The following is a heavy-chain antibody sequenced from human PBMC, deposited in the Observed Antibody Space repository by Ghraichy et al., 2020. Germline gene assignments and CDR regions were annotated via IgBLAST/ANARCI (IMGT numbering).Heavy chain of an antibody. Sequence: SETLSLTCSVSGGSFSSREYYWGWVRQPPGKGLEWIGSMYYNERTYYKSSLKSRVTISINTSRNQFSLKMSSVTATDTAVYYCVGGYCLSSSCLGAGFDPWGQGIPVTVSS. D-gene: IGHD2-2*01. CDR2: MYYNERT. J-gene: IGHJ5*02. CDR1: GGSFSSREYY. CDR3: VGGYCLSSSCLGAGFDP. V-gene: IGHV4-39*01.